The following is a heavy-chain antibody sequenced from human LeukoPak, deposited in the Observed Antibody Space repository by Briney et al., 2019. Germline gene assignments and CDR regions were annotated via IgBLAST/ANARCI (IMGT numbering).Heavy chain of an antibody. CDR1: GFTFSSYA. J-gene: IGHJ5*02. Sequence: GGSLRLSCAASGFTFSSYAMSWVRQAPGKGLEWVSAISGSGGSTYYADSVKGRFTISRDNSKNTLYLQMNSLRAEDTAVYYYAKRPSGIAARYWFDPWGQGTLVTVSS. V-gene: IGHV3-23*01. CDR2: ISGSGGST. D-gene: IGHD6-6*01. CDR3: AKRPSGIAARYWFDP.